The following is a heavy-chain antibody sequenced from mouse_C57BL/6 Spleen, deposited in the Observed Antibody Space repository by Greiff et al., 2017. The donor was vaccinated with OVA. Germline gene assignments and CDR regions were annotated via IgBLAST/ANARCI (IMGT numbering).Heavy chain of an antibody. CDR3: ARARYSNAFDY. CDR1: GYSFNSYY. CDR2: INPSTGST. D-gene: IGHD2-5*01. V-gene: IGHV1-42*01. Sequence: EVQLQQSGPELVKPGATVKISCKASGYSFNSYYMNWVKQSPEKGLEWIGEINPSTGSTTYNQKFKGKATLTVDTSSSTAYMQLTSLTSEDSAVYYCARARYSNAFDYWGQGTTLTVSS. J-gene: IGHJ2*01.